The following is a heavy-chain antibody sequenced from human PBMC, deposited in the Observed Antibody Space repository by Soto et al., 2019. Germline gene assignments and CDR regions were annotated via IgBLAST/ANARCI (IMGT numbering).Heavy chain of an antibody. CDR3: ARTGTYSSGNN. V-gene: IGHV4-4*02. CDR1: GTSVSGANW. D-gene: IGHD3-22*01. Sequence: QVQLQEAGPGLVDPLGTLSLTCAVSGTSVSGANWWGWVRQPPGKGLEWIGEIHSSGTTDYNPSLKSRVTISRDMSKNEFSLKLTSVTAADTAVYYCARTGTYSSGNNWGQATLVTVSS. CDR2: IHSSGTT. J-gene: IGHJ4*02.